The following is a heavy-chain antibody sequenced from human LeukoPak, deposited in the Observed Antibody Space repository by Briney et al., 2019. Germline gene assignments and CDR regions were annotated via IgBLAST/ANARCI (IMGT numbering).Heavy chain of an antibody. CDR1: GYTFTSYD. CDR3: AAYLMSISWYREGDYFDY. J-gene: IGHJ4*02. D-gene: IGHD6-13*01. V-gene: IGHV1-8*01. CDR2: MNPNSGNT. Sequence: ASVKVSCKTSGYTFTSYDINWVRQATGQGLEWMGWMNPNSGNTAYAQKFQGRVTMTRSTSISTAYMELSSLRSEDTAVYYCAAYLMSISWYREGDYFDYWGQGSLVTVSS.